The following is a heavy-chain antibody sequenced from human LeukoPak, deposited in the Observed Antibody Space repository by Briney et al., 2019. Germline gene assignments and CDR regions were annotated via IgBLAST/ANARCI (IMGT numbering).Heavy chain of an antibody. V-gene: IGHV4-61*01. Sequence: SETLSLTCSVSGGSVSSGSYYCNWIRQPPGKGLEWIGYIYYSGSTNYNPSLQSRVTISVDTSRNQFSLKLCSVTAADTAMYYCARAPIGYGSARTCYSHFDNWGQGTLVTVSS. CDR3: ARAPIGYGSARTCYSHFDN. CDR1: GGSVSSGSYY. J-gene: IGHJ4*02. CDR2: IYYSGST. D-gene: IGHD2-15*01.